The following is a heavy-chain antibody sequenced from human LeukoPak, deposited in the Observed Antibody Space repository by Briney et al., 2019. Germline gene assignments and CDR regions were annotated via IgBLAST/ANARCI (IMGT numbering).Heavy chain of an antibody. CDR2: IWYDGSNK. CDR3: AKDGHSSAYYFDY. J-gene: IGHJ4*02. D-gene: IGHD3-22*01. Sequence: GGSLRLSCAASGFTFSSYGMHWVRQASGKGLEWVAVIWYDGSNKYYADSVKGRFTISRDNSKNTLYLQMNSLRAEDTAVYYCAKDGHSSAYYFDYWGQGTLVTVSS. V-gene: IGHV3-33*06. CDR1: GFTFSSYG.